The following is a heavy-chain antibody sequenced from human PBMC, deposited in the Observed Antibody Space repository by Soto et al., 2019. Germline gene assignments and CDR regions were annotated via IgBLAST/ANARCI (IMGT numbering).Heavy chain of an antibody. V-gene: IGHV1-18*01. CDR3: SREGQLGY. CDR1: GYTFTNYG. Sequence: QVQLVQSGAEVKKPGASVKVSCKASGYTFTNYGFSWVRQAPGKGREWMGWISGYNGNTNYAERLQGRVTMTTDTSKSTAYMELNVLRYDDTAVYYCSREGQLGYWGQGSPVTVSS. CDR2: ISGYNGNT. D-gene: IGHD6-6*01. J-gene: IGHJ4*02.